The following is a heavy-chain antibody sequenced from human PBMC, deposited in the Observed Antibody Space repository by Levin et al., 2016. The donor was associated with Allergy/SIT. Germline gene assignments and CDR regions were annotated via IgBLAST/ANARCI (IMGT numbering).Heavy chain of an antibody. J-gene: IGHJ4*02. Sequence: SETLSLTCAVSGGSMTNYYWSWIRQSPGKGLEWLGYVYYNGNTNYNPSLRRRVTISVDTSNNQFALRLNSVTAADTALYYCARHAGFRSSIDSWGQGTLVTVVL. CDR2: VYYNGNT. V-gene: IGHV4-59*08. CDR1: GGSMTNYY. CDR3: ARHAGFRSSIDS. D-gene: IGHD5-12*01.